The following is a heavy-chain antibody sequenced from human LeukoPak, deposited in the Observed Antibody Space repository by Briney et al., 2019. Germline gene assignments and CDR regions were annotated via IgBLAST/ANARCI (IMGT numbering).Heavy chain of an antibody. V-gene: IGHV3-7*01. CDR2: INQDGSEE. Sequence: GGSLRLSCAASGFTFSNYWMNWVRQAPGKGLEWVAHINQDGSEEHYTDSVKARFTISRDNAKNSLSLQMNSLRAEDTAVYYCVRDGGVSGYDLLDYWGQGTLVTVSS. CDR3: VRDGGVSGYDLLDY. CDR1: GFTFSNYW. J-gene: IGHJ4*02. D-gene: IGHD5-12*01.